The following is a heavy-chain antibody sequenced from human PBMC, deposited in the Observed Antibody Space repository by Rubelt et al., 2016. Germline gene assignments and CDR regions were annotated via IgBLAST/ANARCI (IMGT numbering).Heavy chain of an antibody. CDR1: GGSFSGYY. CDR2: INHSGSS. J-gene: IGHJ5*02. V-gene: IGHV4-34*01. CDR3: ARVGSSWYRDWLDP. D-gene: IGHD6-13*01. Sequence: QVQLQQWGAGLLKPSETLSLTCAVYGGSFSGYYWSWIRQPPGKGLEWIGEINHSGSSNYNPSLKGPGRQSVDTVQDQVSQERGTWNAGDSDGSYCARVGSSWYRDWLDPCGQGTLVTVS.